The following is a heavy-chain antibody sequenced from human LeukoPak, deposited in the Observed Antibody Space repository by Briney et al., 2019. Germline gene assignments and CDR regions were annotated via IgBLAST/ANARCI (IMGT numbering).Heavy chain of an antibody. CDR1: GGSISSSSYY. Sequence: PSETLSLTCTVSGGSISSSSYYWGWIRQPPGKGLEWIGSIYYSGSTYYNPSLKSRVPISVDTSKNQFSLKLSSMTAADTAVYYCASSEDQRVLRFLEWSQNNYGMDVWGQGTTVTVSS. CDR2: IYYSGST. J-gene: IGHJ6*02. CDR3: ASSEDQRVLRFLEWSQNNYGMDV. D-gene: IGHD3-3*01. V-gene: IGHV4-39*01.